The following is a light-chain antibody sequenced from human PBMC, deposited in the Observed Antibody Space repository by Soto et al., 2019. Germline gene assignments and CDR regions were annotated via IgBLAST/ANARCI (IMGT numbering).Light chain of an antibody. CDR1: QGISSY. CDR2: AAS. Sequence: AIRMTQSPSSLSASTGDRVTITFRASQGISSYLAWYQQKPGKAPKLLIYAASTLQSGVPSRFSGSGSGTDFTLTINSLQPDDFATYYCQQYNSYRTFGQGTKVDIK. J-gene: IGKJ1*01. CDR3: QQYNSYRT. V-gene: IGKV1-8*01.